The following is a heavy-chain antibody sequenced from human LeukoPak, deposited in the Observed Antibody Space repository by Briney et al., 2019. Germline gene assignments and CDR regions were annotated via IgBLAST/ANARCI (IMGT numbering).Heavy chain of an antibody. V-gene: IGHV4-34*01. CDR1: GGSFSGYY. J-gene: IGHJ4*02. D-gene: IGHD3-3*01. CDR2: INHSGST. Sequence: SETLSLTCAVYGGSFSGYYWSWIRQPPGKGLEWIGEINHSGSTNYNPSLKSRVTISVDTSKNQFSLKLSSVTAADTAVHYCARGRTHYDFWSGLTRYYFDYWGQGTLVTVSS. CDR3: ARGRTHYDFWSGLTRYYFDY.